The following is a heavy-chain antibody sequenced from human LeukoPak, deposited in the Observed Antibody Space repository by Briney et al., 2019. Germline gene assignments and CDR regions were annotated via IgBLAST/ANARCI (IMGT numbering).Heavy chain of an antibody. CDR1: GASFSGNY. J-gene: IGHJ5*02. Sequence: SETLSLTCVVYGASFSGNYWTWIRQPPGKGLEWIGEINHSGSTNYNPSLKSRVTISVDTSKNQFSLKLSSVTAADTAVYYCARGRYDFWSGYYPKTNWFDPWGQGTLVTVSS. CDR3: ARGRYDFWSGYYPKTNWFDP. D-gene: IGHD3-3*01. CDR2: INHSGST. V-gene: IGHV4-34*01.